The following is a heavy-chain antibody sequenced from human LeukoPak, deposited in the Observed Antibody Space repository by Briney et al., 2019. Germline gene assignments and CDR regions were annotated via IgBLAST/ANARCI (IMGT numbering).Heavy chain of an antibody. CDR3: ARIVVVAATDTHFDY. CDR1: GYTFTGYY. CDR2: INPNSGGT. Sequence: ASVKVSCKASGYTFTGYYMHWVRLAPGQGLEWMGWINPNSGGTNYAQKFQGRVTMTRDTSISTAYMELSRLRSDDTAVYYCARIVVVAATDTHFDYWGQGTLVTVSS. D-gene: IGHD2-15*01. V-gene: IGHV1-2*02. J-gene: IGHJ4*02.